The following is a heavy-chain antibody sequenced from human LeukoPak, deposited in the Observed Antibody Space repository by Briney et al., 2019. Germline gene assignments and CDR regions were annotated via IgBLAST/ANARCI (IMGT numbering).Heavy chain of an antibody. Sequence: GASVKVSCKASGYTFTGYYMHWVRQAPGQGLEWMGWINPNSGGTNYAQKFQGRVTMTRDTSISTAYMELSRLRSDDTAVYYCARVRKLVQDAFDIWGQGTMVTVSS. V-gene: IGHV1-2*02. CDR2: INPNSGGT. CDR3: ARVRKLVQDAFDI. CDR1: GYTFTGYY. D-gene: IGHD2-8*02. J-gene: IGHJ3*02.